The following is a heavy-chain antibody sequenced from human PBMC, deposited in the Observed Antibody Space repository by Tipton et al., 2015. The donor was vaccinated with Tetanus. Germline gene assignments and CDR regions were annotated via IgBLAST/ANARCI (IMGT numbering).Heavy chain of an antibody. CDR2: ISYDGSNK. J-gene: IGHJ6*02. Sequence: SLRLSCAASGFTFSSYGMHWVRQAPGKGLEWVAVISYDGSNKYYADSVKGRFTISRDNAKNSLYLQMNSLRAEDTAVYYCARENGGYDYYYYYGMDVWGQGP. V-gene: IGHV3-30*03. CDR3: ARENGGYDYYYYYGMDV. CDR1: GFTFSSYG. D-gene: IGHD5-12*01.